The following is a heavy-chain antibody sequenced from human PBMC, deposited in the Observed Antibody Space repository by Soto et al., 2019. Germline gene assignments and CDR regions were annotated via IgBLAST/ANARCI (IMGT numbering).Heavy chain of an antibody. CDR2: ISYDGSNK. V-gene: IGHV3-30*18. Sequence: QVQLVESGGGVVQPGRSLRLSCAASGFTFSSYGMHWVRQAPGKGLEWVAVISYDGSNKYYADSVKGRFTISRDNSKNTLYLQMNSLRAEDTAVYYCAKPPPTTVENPGQHWGQGTLVTVSS. J-gene: IGHJ1*01. CDR3: AKPPPTTVENPGQH. D-gene: IGHD4-17*01. CDR1: GFTFSSYG.